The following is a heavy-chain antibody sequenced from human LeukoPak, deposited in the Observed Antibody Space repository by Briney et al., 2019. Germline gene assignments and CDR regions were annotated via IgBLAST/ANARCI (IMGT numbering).Heavy chain of an antibody. CDR1: GGTFSSYA. V-gene: IGHV1-69*01. J-gene: IGHJ6*03. Sequence: GASVKVSCKASGGTFSSYAISWVRQAPGQGLEWMGGIIPIFGTANYAQKFQGRVTITADESTSTAYMELSSLRSEDTAVYYCARVALGVGSGYDGYYYYYYMDVWGKGTTVTVSS. D-gene: IGHD5-12*01. CDR3: ARVALGVGSGYDGYYYYYYMDV. CDR2: IIPIFGTA.